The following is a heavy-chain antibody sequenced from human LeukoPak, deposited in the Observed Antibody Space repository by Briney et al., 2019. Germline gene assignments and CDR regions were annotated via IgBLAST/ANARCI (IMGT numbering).Heavy chain of an antibody. Sequence: SETLSLTCAVYGGSFSGYYWSWIRQPPGKGLEWIGEINHSGSTNYNPSLKSRVTISVDTSKNQFSLKLSSVTAADTAVYYCARARRDSGYYNVDYWGQGALVTVSS. CDR3: ARARRDSGYYNVDY. J-gene: IGHJ4*02. D-gene: IGHD3-3*01. V-gene: IGHV4-34*01. CDR2: INHSGST. CDR1: GGSFSGYY.